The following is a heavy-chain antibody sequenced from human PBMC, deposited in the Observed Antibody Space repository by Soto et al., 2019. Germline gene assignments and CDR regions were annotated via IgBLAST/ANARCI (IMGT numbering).Heavy chain of an antibody. J-gene: IGHJ6*02. CDR2: IYYSGST. CDR3: ARFVVVPAAIHYDYYSGMDV. V-gene: IGHV4-61*01. Sequence: SETLSLTCTVSGGSVSSGSYYWRWIRQPPGKGLEWLRYIYYSGSTNYSPALKSRVTISVDTSKNPFSLKLSSVTAADTAVFYFARFVVVPAAIHYDYYSGMDVWGQGTTVTVSS. D-gene: IGHD2-2*02. CDR1: GGSVSSGSYY.